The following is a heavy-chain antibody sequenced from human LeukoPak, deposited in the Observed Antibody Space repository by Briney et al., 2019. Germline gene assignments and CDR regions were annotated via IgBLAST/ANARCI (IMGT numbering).Heavy chain of an antibody. Sequence: GGSLRLSCAASGFTVSSNYMNWVRQAPGKGLEWVSVIYSGGWTNYADSVKGRFTISRDNSKNTLYLQMNSLRAEDTAVYYCAGPAGYGDYAFDYWGQGTLVTVSS. J-gene: IGHJ4*02. CDR1: GFTVSSNY. CDR3: AGPAGYGDYAFDY. V-gene: IGHV3-66*04. D-gene: IGHD4-17*01. CDR2: IYSGGWT.